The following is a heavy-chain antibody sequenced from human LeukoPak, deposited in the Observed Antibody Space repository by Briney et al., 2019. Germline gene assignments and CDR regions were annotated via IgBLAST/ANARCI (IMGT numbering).Heavy chain of an antibody. CDR3: ARDSSPRYGDYAYYFDY. CDR2: TYYRSKWYN. D-gene: IGHD4-17*01. CDR1: GDSVSSNSAA. Sequence: SQTLSLTCAISGDSVSSNSAAWNWIRQSPSRGLEWLGRTYYRSKWYNDYAVSVKSRITINPDTSKNQFSLQLNSVTPEDTAVYYCARDSSPRYGDYAYYFDYWGQGTPVTVSS. J-gene: IGHJ4*02. V-gene: IGHV6-1*01.